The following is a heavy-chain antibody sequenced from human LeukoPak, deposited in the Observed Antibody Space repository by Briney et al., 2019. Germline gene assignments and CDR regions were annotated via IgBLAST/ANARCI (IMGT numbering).Heavy chain of an antibody. CDR3: ARGGNLGIFGVVNPYYYYGMDV. CDR1: GYTFTSYY. V-gene: IGHV1-8*01. Sequence: ASVKVSCKTSGYTFTSYYINWVRQAPGQGLEWMGWISAYNAKTRYTQELQGRVTMTRNTSISTAYMELSSLRSEDTAVYYCARGGNLGIFGVVNPYYYYGMDVWGQGTTVTVSS. D-gene: IGHD3-3*01. J-gene: IGHJ6*02. CDR2: ISAYNAKT.